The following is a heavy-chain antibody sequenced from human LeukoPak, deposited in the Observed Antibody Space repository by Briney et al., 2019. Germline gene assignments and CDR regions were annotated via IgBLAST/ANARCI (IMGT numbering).Heavy chain of an antibody. J-gene: IGHJ4*02. Sequence: SVKVSCKASGGTFSNYAINWLRQAPGQGLEWMGGITPIFGTANYAQRFQGRVTITADESTSTAYMELSSLRSEDTAVYYCARWAGYCSITNCYTAFDYWGQGTLVTVSS. V-gene: IGHV1-69*13. CDR3: ARWAGYCSITNCYTAFDY. CDR1: GGTFSNYA. CDR2: ITPIFGTA. D-gene: IGHD2-2*02.